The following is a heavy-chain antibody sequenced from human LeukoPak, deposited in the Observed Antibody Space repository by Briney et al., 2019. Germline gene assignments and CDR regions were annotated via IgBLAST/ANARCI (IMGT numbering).Heavy chain of an antibody. V-gene: IGHV3-11*04. J-gene: IGHJ4*02. CDR2: ISSSGSTI. CDR1: GFTFSDYY. CDR3: ARSDASVVAATESFDY. Sequence: TGGSLRLSCAASGFTFSDYYMDWVRQPPGKGLEWVSYISSSGSTIYYADSVKGRFTISRDNAKNSLYLQMNSPGAEDTAVYYCARSDASVVAATESFDYWGQGTLVTVSS. D-gene: IGHD2-15*01.